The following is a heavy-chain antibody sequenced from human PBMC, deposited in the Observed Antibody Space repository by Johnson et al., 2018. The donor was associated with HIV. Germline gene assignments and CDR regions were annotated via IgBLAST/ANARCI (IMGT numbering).Heavy chain of an antibody. CDR3: ARDRGYWDAFDI. CDR1: RFTFDDYA. D-gene: IGHD3-22*01. J-gene: IGHJ3*02. V-gene: IGHV3-43D*03. Sequence: EVQLVESGGAVVQPGGSLRLSCATSRFTFDDYAMHWVRQAPGKGLEWVSLITWDGSSTYYADSVKGRFTISRDNIRNSLYLQMNSLRVEDTAVYHCARDRGYWDAFDIWGQGTMVTVSS. CDR2: ITWDGSST.